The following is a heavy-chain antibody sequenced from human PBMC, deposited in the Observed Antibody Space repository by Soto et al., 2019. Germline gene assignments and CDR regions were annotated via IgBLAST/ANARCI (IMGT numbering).Heavy chain of an antibody. J-gene: IGHJ4*02. CDR1: GGSISSGDYY. CDR2: IYYSGST. D-gene: IGHD3-22*01. V-gene: IGHV4-30-4*01. CDR3: ARVALPGYYDSSGSYYFDY. Sequence: SETLSLTCTVSGGSISSGDYYWSWIRQPPGKGLEWIGYIYYSGSTYYNPSLKSRVTISVDTSKNQFSLKLSSVTAADTAVYYCARVALPGYYDSSGSYYFDYWGQGTLITVSS.